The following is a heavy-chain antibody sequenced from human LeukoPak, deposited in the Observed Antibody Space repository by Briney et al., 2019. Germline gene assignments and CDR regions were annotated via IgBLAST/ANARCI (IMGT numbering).Heavy chain of an antibody. CDR3: ARGPPRMKNWFDP. Sequence: SETLSLTCAVYGRSFSGYYWSWIRQPPGKGLEWIGEINHSGSSNDNPSLKSRVTISVDTSKNQFSLKVSSVTAADTAVYYCARGPPRMKNWFDPWGQGTLVTVSS. D-gene: IGHD2-8*01. CDR1: GRSFSGYY. J-gene: IGHJ5*02. CDR2: INHSGSS. V-gene: IGHV4-34*01.